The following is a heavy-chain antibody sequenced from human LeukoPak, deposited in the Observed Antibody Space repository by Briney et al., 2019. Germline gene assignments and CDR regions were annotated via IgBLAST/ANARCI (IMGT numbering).Heavy chain of an antibody. J-gene: IGHJ4*02. CDR2: IQYGGRT. CDR1: GGSINNYY. Sequence: SETLSLTCTVSGGSINNYYWSWIRQPPGKGLEWIGYIQYGGRTYYSPSLKSRVTISMGLSRIQFSLKMSSVTAADTAVYYCARDFFGDFDHWGQGILVTVSS. CDR3: ARDFFGDFDH. V-gene: IGHV4-59*01. D-gene: IGHD2/OR15-2a*01.